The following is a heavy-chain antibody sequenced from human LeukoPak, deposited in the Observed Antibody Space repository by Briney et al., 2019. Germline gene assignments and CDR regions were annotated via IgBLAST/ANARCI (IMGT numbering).Heavy chain of an antibody. V-gene: IGHV4-4*07. CDR1: GASIRDYY. J-gene: IGHJ4*02. CDR3: AKEGAAPGPDFDY. D-gene: IGHD6-13*01. CDR2: IIPSGTT. Sequence: SETLSLTCTVSGASIRDYYWSWIRQPAGKGLEWIGRIIPSGTTNYNPSLESRVTMSAETSKNQFSLKLSSVTAADAAVYYCAKEGAAPGPDFDYWGQRTMVIVSS.